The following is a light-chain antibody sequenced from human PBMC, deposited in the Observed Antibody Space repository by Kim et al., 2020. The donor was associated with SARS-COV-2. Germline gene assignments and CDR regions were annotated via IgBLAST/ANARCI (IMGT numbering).Light chain of an antibody. V-gene: IGLV3-21*04. J-gene: IGLJ2*01. CDR2: YDS. Sequence: PGRAARVSGGGNSIGGRGVNWYQQKSGQAPVLVIYYDSDRPSGIPERFSGSNSGNTATLTISRVEAGDEADYYCQVWDSSSDHRVVFGGGTQLTVL. CDR3: QVWDSSSDHRVV. CDR1: SIGGRG.